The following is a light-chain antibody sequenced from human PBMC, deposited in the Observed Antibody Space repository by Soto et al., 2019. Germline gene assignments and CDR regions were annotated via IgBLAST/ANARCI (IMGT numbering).Light chain of an antibody. CDR1: QDIGYY. V-gene: IGKV1-27*01. Sequence: DIQMTQSPSSLSASVGDRVTITCRASQDIGYYLSWLQQKPGKIPKLLIYGSSILQSGVPSRFRGSASGTEFTLTISSLQPEDVATYYCQKYNRAPLTFGGGTKVDIK. CDR2: GSS. CDR3: QKYNRAPLT. J-gene: IGKJ4*01.